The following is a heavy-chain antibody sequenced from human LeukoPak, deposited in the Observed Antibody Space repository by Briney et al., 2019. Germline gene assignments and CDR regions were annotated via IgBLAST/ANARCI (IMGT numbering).Heavy chain of an antibody. CDR3: ARRVGNWFAS. V-gene: IGHV4-59*08. CDR1: GGSISSYY. Sequence: SETLSLTFTVSGGSISSYYWSWIRQPPGKGLEWIGYIYYSGSTNYNPSLKSRVAISVDTSKNQFSLKLSSVTAADTAVYYCARRVGNWFASWAEGTVVTVSS. D-gene: IGHD3-10*01. CDR2: IYYSGST. J-gene: IGHJ5*01.